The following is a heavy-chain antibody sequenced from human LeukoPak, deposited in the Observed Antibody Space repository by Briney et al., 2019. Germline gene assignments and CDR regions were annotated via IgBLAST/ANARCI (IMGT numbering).Heavy chain of an antibody. CDR3: ARIVWGYCSSTSCPLNWFDP. V-gene: IGHV4-59*12. CDR1: GGSISSYY. CDR2: TYYSGST. D-gene: IGHD2-2*01. J-gene: IGHJ5*02. Sequence: SETLSLTCTVSGGSISSYYWSWIRQPPGKGLEWIGYTYYSGSTNYNPSLKSRVTISVDTSKNQFSLKLSSVTAADTAVYYCARIVWGYCSSTSCPLNWFDPWGQGTLVTVSS.